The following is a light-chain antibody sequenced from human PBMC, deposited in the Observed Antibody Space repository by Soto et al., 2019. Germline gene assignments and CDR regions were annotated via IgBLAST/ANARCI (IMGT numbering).Light chain of an antibody. CDR3: QQYGRSPLMYT. CDR2: GAS. V-gene: IGKV3-20*01. J-gene: IGKJ2*01. Sequence: EIVLTQSPGTPSLSPGERATLSCRASQSVKSNFLAWYQQKPGQAPRLLIYGASTRAAGVPDRFSGSGSGTDFTLTITRLEPEDFAMYYCQQYGRSPLMYTFGQGTKLGVK. CDR1: QSVKSNF.